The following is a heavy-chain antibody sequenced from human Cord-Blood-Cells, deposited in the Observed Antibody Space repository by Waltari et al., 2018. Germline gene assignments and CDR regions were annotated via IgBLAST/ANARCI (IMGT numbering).Heavy chain of an antibody. J-gene: IGHJ6*02. Sequence: QVQLVQSGAEVKKPGASVKVSCKASGYTFTSYAMHWVRQAPGQRLEWMGWINAGNGNKKYAQKCQGRVTITRDTSASTAYMELSSLRSEDTAVYYCARDGYYDFWSGFYYYYGMDVWGQGTTVTVSS. V-gene: IGHV1-3*01. CDR1: GYTFTSYA. CDR3: ARDGYYDFWSGFYYYYGMDV. CDR2: INAGNGNK. D-gene: IGHD3-3*01.